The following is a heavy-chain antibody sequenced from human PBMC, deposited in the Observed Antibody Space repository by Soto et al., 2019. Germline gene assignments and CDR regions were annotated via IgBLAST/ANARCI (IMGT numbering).Heavy chain of an antibody. CDR2: IYPGDSDT. CDR3: AGRGIGEPGDYVIPRQGLKVLAHYYYGMDV. Sequence: PGESLKISCKGSGYSFTSYWIGWVRQMPGKGLEWMGIIYPGDSDTRYSPSFQGQVTISADKSISTAYLQWSSLKASDTAMYYCAGRGIGEPGDYVIPRQGLKVLAHYYYGMDVWGQGNTVTVSS. V-gene: IGHV5-51*01. CDR1: GYSFTSYW. D-gene: IGHD4-17*01. J-gene: IGHJ6*02.